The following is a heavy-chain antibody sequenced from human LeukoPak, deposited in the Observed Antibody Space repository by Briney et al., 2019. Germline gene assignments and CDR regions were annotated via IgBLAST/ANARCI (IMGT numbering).Heavy chain of an antibody. Sequence: ASVKVSCKASGYTFTGYYMHWVRQAPGQGLEWMGRIDPNSGGTNYAQKFQGRATMTRDTSISTAYMELSRLRSDDTAVYYCARRYCSGGSCYSIDYWGQGTLVTVSS. D-gene: IGHD2-15*01. CDR2: IDPNSGGT. CDR1: GYTFTGYY. CDR3: ARRYCSGGSCYSIDY. J-gene: IGHJ4*02. V-gene: IGHV1-2*06.